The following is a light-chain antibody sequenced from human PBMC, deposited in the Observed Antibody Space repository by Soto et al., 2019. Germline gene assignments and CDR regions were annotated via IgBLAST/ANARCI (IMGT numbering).Light chain of an antibody. Sequence: MTQSPSTLSASIEDTVTITCRASQTISRWLAWYQQKPGKAPRLLIYTASTLESGVPSRFSASGSGTEFTLTISSLHPDDFATYYCQEYNNYWTFGQGANVDIK. CDR2: TAS. V-gene: IGKV1-5*01. CDR1: QTISRW. J-gene: IGKJ1*01. CDR3: QEYNNYWT.